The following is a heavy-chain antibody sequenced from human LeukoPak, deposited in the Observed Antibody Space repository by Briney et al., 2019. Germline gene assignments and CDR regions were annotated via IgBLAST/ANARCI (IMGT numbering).Heavy chain of an antibody. CDR1: GFTFSSYG. Sequence: GGSLRLSCAASGFTFSSYGMHWVRQAPGKGLEWVAVIWYDGSNKYYADSVKGRFTISRDNSKNTLYLQMNSLRAEDTAVYYCARDRLVAGVATFRYFDYWGQGTLVTVSS. CDR3: ARDRLVAGVATFRYFDY. CDR2: IWYDGSNK. V-gene: IGHV3-33*01. J-gene: IGHJ4*02. D-gene: IGHD5-12*01.